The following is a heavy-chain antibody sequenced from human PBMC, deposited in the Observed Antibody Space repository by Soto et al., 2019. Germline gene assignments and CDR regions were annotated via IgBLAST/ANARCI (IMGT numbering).Heavy chain of an antibody. CDR2: VRSKIHNYAT. D-gene: IGHD2-8*01. V-gene: IGHV3-73*01. CDR3: SRHEEGRRMVFYRMDV. Sequence: GGSLRLSCSASGFTFSRSDLHWVRQAPGKWLEWVGRVRSKIHNYATSFADSVRGRFTISRNDSDNTVSLEMSGLKSEDTALYYCSRHEEGRRMVFYRMDVWGQGXTVTVSS. J-gene: IGHJ6*02. CDR1: GFTFSRSD.